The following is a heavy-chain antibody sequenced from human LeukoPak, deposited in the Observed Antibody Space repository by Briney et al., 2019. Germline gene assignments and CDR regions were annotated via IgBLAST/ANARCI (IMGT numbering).Heavy chain of an antibody. J-gene: IGHJ4*02. CDR1: GFAFIGYG. Sequence: HSGGSLRLSCAASGFAFIGYGMNWVRQALGKGLEWVSYISGSSSTIYYADSVKGRFTISRDNAKNSLYLQMNSLRAEDTAVYYCARDPDGYNYEEYFDYWGQGTLVTVSS. V-gene: IGHV3-48*04. CDR2: ISGSSSTI. D-gene: IGHD5-24*01. CDR3: ARDPDGYNYEEYFDY.